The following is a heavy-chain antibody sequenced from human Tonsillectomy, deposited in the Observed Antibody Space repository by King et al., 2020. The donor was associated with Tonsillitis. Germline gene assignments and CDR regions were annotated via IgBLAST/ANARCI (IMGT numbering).Heavy chain of an antibody. CDR1: CVSVTSGSYY. CDR2: IYTSGTT. V-gene: IGHV4-61*02. D-gene: IGHD2-2*01. Sequence: VPLQESCPRLVKPSQTLSLTFTVSCVSVTSGSYYYTWILQPAGKGLEWIGRIYTSGTTNYNPSLKSRVTISVDTSKNQFSLNLTSVTAADTAVYFCAREPLTRYCRSASCLDYWGQGTLVTVSS. J-gene: IGHJ4*02. CDR3: AREPLTRYCRSASCLDY.